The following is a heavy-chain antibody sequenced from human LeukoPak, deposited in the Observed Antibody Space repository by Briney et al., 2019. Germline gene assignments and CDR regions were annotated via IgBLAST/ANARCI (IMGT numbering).Heavy chain of an antibody. J-gene: IGHJ4*02. CDR3: AKESGYDVDLEY. Sequence: GGSLRLSCAGSGFTCSTYWMHWVRQAPGGGLVWVSGINTDGSTTSYADSVKGRFTISRDNAKNTVYLQMSSLRAEDTAVYYCAKESGYDVDLEYWGQGALVTVSS. V-gene: IGHV3-74*01. D-gene: IGHD5-12*01. CDR1: GFTCSTYW. CDR2: INTDGSTT.